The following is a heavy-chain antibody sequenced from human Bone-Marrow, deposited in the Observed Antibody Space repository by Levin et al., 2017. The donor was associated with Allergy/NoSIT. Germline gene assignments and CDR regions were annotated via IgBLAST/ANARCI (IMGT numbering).Heavy chain of an antibody. J-gene: IGHJ4*02. V-gene: IGHV7-4-1*02. D-gene: IGHD3-3*01. CDR2: INTKTGKP. Sequence: AASVKVSCKASGYTFKAYSMNWVRQAPGQGLEWMGSINTKTGKPTFAQGFAGRFVFSLDTSASTAYLQINSLKADDTAIYYCARSPQAEYNFWGGSPDYWGQGSPVIVSS. CDR3: ARSPQAEYNFWGGSPDY. CDR1: GYTFKAYS.